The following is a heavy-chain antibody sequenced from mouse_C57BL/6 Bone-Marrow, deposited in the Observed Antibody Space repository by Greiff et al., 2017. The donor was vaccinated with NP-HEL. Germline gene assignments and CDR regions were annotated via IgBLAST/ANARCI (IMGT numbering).Heavy chain of an antibody. Sequence: VQLQQSGAELVRPGASVKLSCTASGFNIKDDYMHWVKQRPEQGLEWIGWIDPENGDTEYASKFQGKATITADTSSNTAYLQLSSLTSEDTAVYYCTTRGVITTVVARYFDVWGTGTTVTVSS. CDR2: IDPENGDT. CDR3: TTRGVITTVVARYFDV. J-gene: IGHJ1*03. D-gene: IGHD1-1*01. CDR1: GFNIKDDY. V-gene: IGHV14-4*01.